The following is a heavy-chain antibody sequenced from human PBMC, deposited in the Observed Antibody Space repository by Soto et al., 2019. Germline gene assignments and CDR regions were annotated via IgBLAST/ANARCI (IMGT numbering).Heavy chain of an antibody. CDR2: ISSSSSTI. CDR3: ARVRSGSYYVQDGGDFDY. D-gene: IGHD1-26*01. Sequence: EVQLVESGGGLVQPGGSLRLSCAASGFTFSSYSMNRVRQAPGKGLEWVSYISSSSSTIYYADSVKGRFTISRDNAKNSLYLQMNSLRDEDTAVYYCARVRSGSYYVQDGGDFDYWGQGTLVTVSS. V-gene: IGHV3-48*02. J-gene: IGHJ4*02. CDR1: GFTFSSYS.